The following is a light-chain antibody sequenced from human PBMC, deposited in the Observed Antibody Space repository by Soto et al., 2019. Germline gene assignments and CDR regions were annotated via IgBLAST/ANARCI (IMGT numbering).Light chain of an antibody. CDR1: SSDVGGYNY. CDR3: SSYTSSGTYA. V-gene: IGLV2-14*01. Sequence: QSALTQPASVSGSPGQSITISCTGTSSDVGGYNYVSWYQQHPGKAPKLMIYDVSNRPSGVSDRFSVSKSGNTASLTISNLQAEDEADYYSSSYTSSGTYAFGTGTKVTVL. J-gene: IGLJ1*01. CDR2: DVS.